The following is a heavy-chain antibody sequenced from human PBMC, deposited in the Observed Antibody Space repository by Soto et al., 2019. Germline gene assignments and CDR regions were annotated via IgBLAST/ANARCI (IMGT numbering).Heavy chain of an antibody. V-gene: IGHV4-59*01. CDR3: ARGQDIVVVPAAIKYYYGMDV. J-gene: IGHJ6*02. CDR1: GGSISSYY. CDR2: IYYSGST. D-gene: IGHD2-2*01. Sequence: SETLSLTCTVSGGSISSYYWSWIRQPPGKGLDWIGYIYYSGSTNYNPSLKSRVTISVDTSKNQFSLKLSSVTAADTAVYYCARGQDIVVVPAAIKYYYGMDVWGQGTTVTVSS.